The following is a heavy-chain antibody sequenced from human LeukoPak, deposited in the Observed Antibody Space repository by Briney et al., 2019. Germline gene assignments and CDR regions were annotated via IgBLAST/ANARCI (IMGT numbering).Heavy chain of an antibody. CDR1: GFTFSSYA. CDR2: ISGSGGST. D-gene: IGHD2-2*01. CDR3: AKVEGYCSSTSCYPSF. J-gene: IGHJ4*02. V-gene: IGHV3-23*01. Sequence: PGGSLRLSCAASGFTFSSYAMSWVRQAPGKGLEWVSAISGSGGSTYYADSVKGRFTISRDNSKNTLYLQMNSLRAEDTAVYYCAKVEGYCSSTSCYPSFWGQGTLVTVSS.